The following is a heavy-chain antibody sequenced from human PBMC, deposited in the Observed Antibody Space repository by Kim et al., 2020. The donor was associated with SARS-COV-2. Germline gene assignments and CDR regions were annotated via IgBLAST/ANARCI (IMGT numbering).Heavy chain of an antibody. V-gene: IGHV3-23*01. CDR2: ISVSGAST. CDR3: AKDRTPYYYGSGKPFDY. J-gene: IGHJ4*02. CDR1: GFTFSSYA. Sequence: GGSLRLSCAASGFTFSSYAMSWVRQAPGKGLEWVSVISVSGASTYYADSVKGRFTISRDNSKNTLYLQMNSLRAEDTAVYYCAKDRTPYYYGSGKPFDYWGQGTLVTVSS. D-gene: IGHD3-10*01.